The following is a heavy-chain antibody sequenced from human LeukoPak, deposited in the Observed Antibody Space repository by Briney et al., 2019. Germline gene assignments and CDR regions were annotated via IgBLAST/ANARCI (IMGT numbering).Heavy chain of an antibody. Sequence: GGSLRLSCAASGFSFSVFWMHWVRQAPGKGPVWVSRIKTDGSITDYADSVEGRFTISRDNTKNTLYLQMNSLRAKDTAVYYCAKDGAEVYGSGWYYFDYWGQGTLVTVSS. CDR1: GFSFSVFW. D-gene: IGHD6-19*01. CDR2: IKTDGSIT. J-gene: IGHJ4*02. CDR3: AKDGAEVYGSGWYYFDY. V-gene: IGHV3-74*01.